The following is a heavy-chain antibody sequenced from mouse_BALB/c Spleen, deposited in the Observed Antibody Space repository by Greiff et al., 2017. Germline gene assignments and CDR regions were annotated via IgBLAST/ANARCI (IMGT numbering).Heavy chain of an antibody. CDR2: ISTYYGDA. Sequence: VMLVESGAELVRPGVSVKISCKGSGYTFTDYAMHWVKQSHAKSLEWIGVISTYYGDASYNQKFKGKATMTVDKSSSTAYMELARLTSEDSAIYYCARGFITTVVSAMDYWGQGTSVTVSS. V-gene: IGHV1S137*01. CDR1: GYTFTDYA. CDR3: ARGFITTVVSAMDY. J-gene: IGHJ4*01. D-gene: IGHD1-1*01.